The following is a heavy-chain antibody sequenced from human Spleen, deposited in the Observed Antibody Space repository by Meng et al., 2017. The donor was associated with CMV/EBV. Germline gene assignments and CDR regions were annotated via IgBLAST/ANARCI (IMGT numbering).Heavy chain of an antibody. CDR3: AKDRFGGVDY. J-gene: IGHJ4*02. V-gene: IGHV3-23*01. D-gene: IGHD3-3*01. Sequence: GESLKISCAASGFTFSSYAMTWVRQAPGKGLEWVSTITTNGGNTYYADSVKGRFTISRDNSKNTLYLQMNSLRAEDTAIYYCAKDRFGGVDYWGQGTLVTVSS. CDR2: ITTNGGNT. CDR1: GFTFSSYA.